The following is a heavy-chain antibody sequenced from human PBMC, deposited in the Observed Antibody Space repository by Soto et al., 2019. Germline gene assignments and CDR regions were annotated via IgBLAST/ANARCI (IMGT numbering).Heavy chain of an antibody. Sequence: EVQLVESGGGLVKPGGSLRLSCAASGFTFNNAWMSWVRQAPGRGLEWVGRIKSKTDGGTTDYADPGKGRFTISRDDSKNTLYLQMNSLKAEDTAVYYCTTDSGRFLEWLPMGDNYMDVWGRGTTVTVSS. D-gene: IGHD3-3*01. CDR2: IKSKTDGGTT. CDR1: GFTFNNAW. J-gene: IGHJ6*03. V-gene: IGHV3-15*01. CDR3: TTDSGRFLEWLPMGDNYMDV.